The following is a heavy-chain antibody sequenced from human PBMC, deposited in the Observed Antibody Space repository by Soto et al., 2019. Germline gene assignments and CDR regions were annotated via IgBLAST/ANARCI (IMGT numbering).Heavy chain of an antibody. V-gene: IGHV4-39*01. Sequence: QLQLQESGPGLVKPSETLSLTCTVSGGSIRDDRYYWGWIRQPPGKGLEWIGSIYYSGTSSYNPSLQSRVTMSVATSKKQLSLRLSSVTAADTAVYYCARLHCDSPNCVPLDPWGQGTLVIVSS. CDR3: ARLHCDSPNCVPLDP. J-gene: IGHJ5*02. CDR2: IYYSGTS. CDR1: GGSIRDDRYY. D-gene: IGHD1-1*01.